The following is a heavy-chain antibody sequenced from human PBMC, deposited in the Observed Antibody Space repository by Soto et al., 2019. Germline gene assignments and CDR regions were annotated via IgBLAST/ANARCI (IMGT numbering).Heavy chain of an antibody. CDR2: ISAGDDNT. CDR3: AKRKHYDASALWDH. V-gene: IGHV3-23*01. D-gene: IGHD3-22*01. J-gene: IGHJ4*02. CDR1: GFTFSSYG. Sequence: EVQLLESGGGLVQPGGSLRLSCVASGFTFSSYGMTWVRQAPGKGLEWVSTISAGDDNTQYADSVKGRFTISRDNSKKTLYLQMDSLRAEDTAIYYCAKRKHYDASALWDHWGQGTLVTVSS.